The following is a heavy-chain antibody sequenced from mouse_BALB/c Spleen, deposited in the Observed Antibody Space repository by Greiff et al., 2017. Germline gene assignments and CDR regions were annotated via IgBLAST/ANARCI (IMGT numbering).Heavy chain of an antibody. Sequence: VKLVESGPSLVQPSQSLSITCTVSGFSLTSYGVHWVRQSPGKGLEWLGVIWRGGSTDYNAAFMSRLSITKDNSKSQVFFKMNSLQADDTAIYYCAKKGGYYGYDGYAMDYWGQGTSVTVSS. V-gene: IGHV2-5-1*01. D-gene: IGHD2-2*01. J-gene: IGHJ4*01. CDR3: AKKGGYYGYDGYAMDY. CDR1: GFSLTSYG. CDR2: IWRGGST.